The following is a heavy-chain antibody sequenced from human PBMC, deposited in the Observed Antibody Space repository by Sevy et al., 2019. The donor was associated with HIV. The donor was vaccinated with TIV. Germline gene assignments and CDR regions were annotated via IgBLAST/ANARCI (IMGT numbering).Heavy chain of an antibody. Sequence: GGSLRLSCAASGFTFSSYGMHWVRQAPGKGLEWVAFIRYDGSNKYYADSVKGRFTISRDNSKNTLYLQMNSLRAEDTAVYYCAKGGPRGRPVAFDIWGHGTMVTVSS. CDR3: AKGGPRGRPVAFDI. V-gene: IGHV3-30*02. D-gene: IGHD2-2*01. CDR2: IRYDGSNK. CDR1: GFTFSSYG. J-gene: IGHJ3*02.